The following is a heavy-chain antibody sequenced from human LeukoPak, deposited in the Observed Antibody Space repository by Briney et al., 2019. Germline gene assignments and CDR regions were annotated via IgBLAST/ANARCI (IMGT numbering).Heavy chain of an antibody. CDR3: AKGDFLRGYHYDSNDLDY. D-gene: IGHD3-22*01. CDR1: GFTFSSYG. CDR2: ISGSGGST. V-gene: IGHV3-23*01. Sequence: PGGSLRLSCAASGFTFSSYGMSWVRQAPGKGLEWVSAISGSGGSTYYADSVKGRFTIARDNSKNTLYLQMNSLRAEDTAVYYCAKGDFLRGYHYDSNDLDYWGQGTLVTVSS. J-gene: IGHJ4*02.